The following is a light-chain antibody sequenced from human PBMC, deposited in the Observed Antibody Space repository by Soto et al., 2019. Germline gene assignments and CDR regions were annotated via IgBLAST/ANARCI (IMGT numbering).Light chain of an antibody. J-gene: IGKJ5*01. Sequence: EIALTQSPGTLSVSPGERATLSCRASQSVSSNLAWYQQKPGQAPRLLIYGTSSRATGIPDRFSGSGSGTDFTLTISRLEPEDFAVYYCQQYGSSITFGQGTRLEIK. CDR3: QQYGSSIT. CDR1: QSVSSN. CDR2: GTS. V-gene: IGKV3-20*01.